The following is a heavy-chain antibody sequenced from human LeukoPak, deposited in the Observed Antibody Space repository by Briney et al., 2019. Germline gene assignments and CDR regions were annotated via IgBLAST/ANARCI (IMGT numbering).Heavy chain of an antibody. D-gene: IGHD3-10*01. CDR1: GFTVSSNY. Sequence: SGGSLRLSCAASGFTVSSNYMSWVRQAPGKGLEWVSVIYSGGSTYYADSVKGRFTISRDNSKNTLYLQMNSLRAEDTAVYYCASREMVRGVIIPSHYYGMDVWGQGTTVTVSS. V-gene: IGHV3-66*01. CDR3: ASREMVRGVIIPSHYYGMDV. J-gene: IGHJ6*02. CDR2: IYSGGST.